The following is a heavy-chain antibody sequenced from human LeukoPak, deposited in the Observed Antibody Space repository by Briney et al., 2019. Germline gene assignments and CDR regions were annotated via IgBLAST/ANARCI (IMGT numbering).Heavy chain of an antibody. CDR1: GYTFTSYG. J-gene: IGHJ5*02. Sequence: ASVKVSCKASGYTFTSYGISWVRQAPGQGLEWMGWISAYNGNTNYAQKLQGRVTMTTDTSTSTAYMELRSLRSDDTAVYYCARSIVGARPDANWFDPWGQGTLVTVSS. D-gene: IGHD1-26*01. V-gene: IGHV1-18*01. CDR2: ISAYNGNT. CDR3: ARSIVGARPDANWFDP.